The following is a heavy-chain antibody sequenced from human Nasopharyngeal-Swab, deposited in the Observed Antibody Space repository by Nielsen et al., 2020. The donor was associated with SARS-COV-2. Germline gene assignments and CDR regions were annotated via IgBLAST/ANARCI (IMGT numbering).Heavy chain of an antibody. J-gene: IGHJ2*01. D-gene: IGHD6-19*01. CDR1: GGSISGYF. CDR2: IHYGGST. CDR3: ARDLGSGWFWYFDL. V-gene: IGHV4-59*01. Sequence: SETLSLTCTVSGGSISGYFWSWVRQPPEKGLEWIGYIHYGGSTNYNPSLKSRVTISVDMSKNQFSLKLSSVTAADTAVYYCARDLGSGWFWYFDLWGRGTLVTVSS.